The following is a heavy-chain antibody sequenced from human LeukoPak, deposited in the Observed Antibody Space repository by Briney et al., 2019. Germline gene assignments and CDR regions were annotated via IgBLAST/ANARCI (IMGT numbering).Heavy chain of an antibody. V-gene: IGHV3-11*04. CDR2: ISSSGSTK. D-gene: IGHD5-12*01. Sequence: NPGGSLRLSCAASGFTFSDYYMSWIRQAPGKGLEWVSYISSSGSTKYYADSVKGRFTISGDSAKNSVFLQMNSLRVEDTAVYYCARDHRYAFDNWGQGTLVTVSS. CDR1: GFTFSDYY. J-gene: IGHJ4*02. CDR3: ARDHRYAFDN.